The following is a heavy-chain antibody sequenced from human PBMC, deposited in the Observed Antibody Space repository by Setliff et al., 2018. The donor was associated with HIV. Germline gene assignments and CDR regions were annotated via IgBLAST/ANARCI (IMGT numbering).Heavy chain of an antibody. CDR3: ARVRLYNAALDY. Sequence: PGGSLRLSCAASGFTVSGYYMAWVRQAPGKGLEWVSTIYSGGSTYHADSVKGRFTLSRDTSKNTLFLQMNSLRPEDTAVYYCARVRLYNAALDYWGQGTRVTVSS. V-gene: IGHV3-66*02. CDR1: GFTVSGYY. J-gene: IGHJ4*02. D-gene: IGHD3-10*01. CDR2: IYSGGST.